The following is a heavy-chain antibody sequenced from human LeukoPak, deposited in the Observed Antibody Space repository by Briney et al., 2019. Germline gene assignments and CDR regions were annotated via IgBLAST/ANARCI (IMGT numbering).Heavy chain of an antibody. CDR1: GVTFSSYA. V-gene: IGHV1-69*06. Sequence: GASVKVSCTASGVTFSSYAISWVRQAPGQGLEWMGGIIPIFGTANYAQKFQGRVTITADKSTSTAYMELSSLRSEDTAVYYCARDAECCGGDWGGQGTRVSVSS. D-gene: IGHD2-21*02. CDR3: ARDAECCGGDW. CDR2: IIPIFGTA. J-gene: IGHJ4*02.